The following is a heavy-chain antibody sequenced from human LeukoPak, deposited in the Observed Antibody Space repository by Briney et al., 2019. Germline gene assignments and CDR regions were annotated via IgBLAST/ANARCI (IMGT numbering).Heavy chain of an antibody. Sequence: PSETLSLTCTVSGGSISDSNYYWAWIRQAPGRGLEWIGNIYYSGSVYYNPSLESRVTISVDTSKNQFSLRLGSVTAPDTAVYYCAREPRGLVSTGSDAFDIWGQGTVVTVSS. CDR1: GGSISDSNYY. J-gene: IGHJ3*02. CDR2: IYYSGSV. V-gene: IGHV4-39*02. D-gene: IGHD6-13*01. CDR3: AREPRGLVSTGSDAFDI.